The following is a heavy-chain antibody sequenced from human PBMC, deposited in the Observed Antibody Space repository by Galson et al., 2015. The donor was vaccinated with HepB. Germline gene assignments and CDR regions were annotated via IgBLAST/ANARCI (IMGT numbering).Heavy chain of an antibody. CDR1: GFSLSTSAMC. CDR2: IDWDDDT. D-gene: IGHD2-21*02. J-gene: IGHJ4*02. Sequence: PALVQPTQTRTLTCTFSGFSLSTSAMCVSWIRHPPGKALEWLARIDWDDDTSYNTSLKTRLTISTDNSKSQVILTMTNMDPVDTATYFCARGNCGGAWDFFAYWGQGTLVTVSS. CDR3: ARGNCGGAWDFFAY. V-gene: IGHV2-70*11.